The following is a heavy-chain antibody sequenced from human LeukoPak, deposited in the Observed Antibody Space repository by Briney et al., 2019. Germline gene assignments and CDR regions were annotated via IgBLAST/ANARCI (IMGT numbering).Heavy chain of an antibody. CDR2: INTIFGTA. CDR3: ARTTTVVTPWADNDH. D-gene: IGHD4-23*01. J-gene: IGHJ4*02. Sequence: SVKVSCKASGGTFSSSAINWVRQAPGQGLEWMGGINTIFGTAKYAQKFQGRVTITADESTSTAYMELSSLRFEDTAVYYCARTTTVVTPWADNDHWGQGTLVTVSS. CDR1: GGTFSSSA. V-gene: IGHV1-69*13.